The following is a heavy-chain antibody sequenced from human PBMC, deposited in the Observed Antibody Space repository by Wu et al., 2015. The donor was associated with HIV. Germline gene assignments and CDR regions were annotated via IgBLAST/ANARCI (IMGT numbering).Heavy chain of an antibody. Sequence: QVQLVQSGGEVKKPGASVKVSCKAFGYTFINYYMHWVRQAPGQGPEWLGVIDPSGGRVSYAEQFQGRVTMTRDTSTSTVSMHLTSLRSDDTAVYYCASWVWGRIVLAGYRYFDLVGPWHPGHCLL. J-gene: IGHJ2*01. V-gene: IGHV1-46*01. CDR2: IDPSGGRV. CDR1: GYTFINYY. D-gene: IGHD6-19*01. CDR3: ASWVWGRIVLAGYRYFDL.